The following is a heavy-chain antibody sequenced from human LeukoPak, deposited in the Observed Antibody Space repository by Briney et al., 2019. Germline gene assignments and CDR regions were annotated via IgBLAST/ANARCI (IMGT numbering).Heavy chain of an antibody. CDR2: ISASGGGT. D-gene: IGHD4-23*01. J-gene: IGHJ4*02. CDR1: EFILSSYG. CDR3: AKEVTPGALLYGPFDY. Sequence: GGSLRLSCAASEFILSSYGMSWVRQAPGKGLEWASAISASGGGTYYADSVKGRFTISRDNSRNTLYLQMNSLRAEDTAIYYCAKEVTPGALLYGPFDYWGQGTLVTVSS. V-gene: IGHV3-23*01.